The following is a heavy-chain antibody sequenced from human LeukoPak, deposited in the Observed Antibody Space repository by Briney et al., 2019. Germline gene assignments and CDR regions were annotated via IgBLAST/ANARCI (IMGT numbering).Heavy chain of an antibody. CDR2: IYPGDSNT. V-gene: IGHV5-51*01. CDR3: AKGAYSSSCHDY. Sequence: GESLKISCKGSGYNFTSYWIGWVRQMPGKGLEWMGIIYPGDSNTKYSPAFQGQVTISADKSISTAYLQWSSLRAEDTAVYYCAKGAYSSSCHDYWGQGTLVTVSS. J-gene: IGHJ4*02. CDR1: GYNFTSYW. D-gene: IGHD6-13*01.